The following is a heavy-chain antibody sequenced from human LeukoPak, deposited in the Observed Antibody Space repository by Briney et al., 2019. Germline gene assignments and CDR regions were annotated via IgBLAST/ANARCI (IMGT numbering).Heavy chain of an antibody. CDR3: ARDWDPSYGSGSSEGY. Sequence: GGSLRLSCAASGFTVSSNYMSWVRQAPGKGLVWVSRINSDGSSTSYADSVKGRFTISRDNAKNTLYLQMNSLRAEDTAVYYCARDWDPSYGSGSSEGYWGQGTLVTVSS. J-gene: IGHJ4*02. CDR2: INSDGSST. V-gene: IGHV3-74*01. D-gene: IGHD3-10*01. CDR1: GFTVSSNY.